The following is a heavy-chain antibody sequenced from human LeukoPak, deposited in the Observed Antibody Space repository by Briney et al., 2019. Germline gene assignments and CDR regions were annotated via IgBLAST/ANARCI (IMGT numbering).Heavy chain of an antibody. CDR2: IYSGGST. D-gene: IGHD3-16*01. CDR1: GFTVSSNY. V-gene: IGHV3-66*01. J-gene: IGHJ3*02. Sequence: GGSLRLSCAASGFTVSSNYMSWVRQAPGKGLEWVSVIYSGGSTYYADSVKGRFIISRDNSKNTLYLQMNSLRAEDTAVYYCARDVSLGGDAFDIWGQGTMVTVSS. CDR3: ARDVSLGGDAFDI.